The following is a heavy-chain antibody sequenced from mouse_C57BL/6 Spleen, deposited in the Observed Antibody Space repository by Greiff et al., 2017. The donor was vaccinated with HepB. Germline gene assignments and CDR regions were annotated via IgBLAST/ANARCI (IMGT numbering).Heavy chain of an antibody. D-gene: IGHD2-4*01. Sequence: VQLQQSGAELVKPGASVKLSCTASGFNIKDYYMHWVKQRTEQGLAWIGRIDPEDGETKYAQKFQDKATITADTSSNTAYLQLSSLTSENTAVYYCARDDYHYYAMDYWGQGTSCTVSS. CDR2: IDPEDGET. CDR3: ARDDYHYYAMDY. J-gene: IGHJ4*01. CDR1: GFNIKDYY. V-gene: IGHV14-2*01.